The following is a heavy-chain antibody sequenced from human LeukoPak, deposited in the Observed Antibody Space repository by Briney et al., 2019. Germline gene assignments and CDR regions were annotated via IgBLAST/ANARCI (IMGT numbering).Heavy chain of an antibody. J-gene: IGHJ4*02. V-gene: IGHV3-21*01. D-gene: IGHD4-17*01. Sequence: GGSLILSCAASGFTFSTYTMNWVRQAPGKGLEWVSSISSSSSYIYYADSVKARFTISRDNAKNSLYLQVNSLRAEDTAVYYCARDRTTVTTFDYWGQGTLVTVSS. CDR1: GFTFSTYT. CDR2: ISSSSSYI. CDR3: ARDRTTVTTFDY.